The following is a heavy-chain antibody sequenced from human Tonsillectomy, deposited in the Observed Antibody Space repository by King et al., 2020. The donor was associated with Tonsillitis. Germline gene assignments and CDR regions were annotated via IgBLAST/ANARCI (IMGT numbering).Heavy chain of an antibody. Sequence: VQLVESGGGLVQPGGSLRLSCAASGFTFSSYSMNWVRQAPGKGLEWVSYISSSSSTIYYADSVKGRFTISRDNAKNSLYLQMNSLRAEDTAVYYCAREPADLYYYYGMDVWGQGTTVTVSS. CDR3: AREPADLYYYYGMDV. D-gene: IGHD2-2*01. V-gene: IGHV3-48*04. CDR2: ISSSSSTI. J-gene: IGHJ6*02. CDR1: GFTFSSYS.